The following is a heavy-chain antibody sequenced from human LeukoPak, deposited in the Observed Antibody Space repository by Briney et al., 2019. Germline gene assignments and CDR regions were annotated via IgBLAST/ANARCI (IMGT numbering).Heavy chain of an antibody. J-gene: IGHJ1*01. D-gene: IGHD1-26*01. Sequence: SETLSLTCTVSGGSLSPYYWTWIRQPPRKGLEWNGYIYHTGTTRYNPSLNSRVTISVETSKNQFSLRLNSVTAADTAIYYCARLDSGDHGNIPHWGQGTLVTVSS. V-gene: IGHV4-59*08. CDR1: GGSLSPYY. CDR3: ARLDSGDHGNIPH. CDR2: IYHTGTT.